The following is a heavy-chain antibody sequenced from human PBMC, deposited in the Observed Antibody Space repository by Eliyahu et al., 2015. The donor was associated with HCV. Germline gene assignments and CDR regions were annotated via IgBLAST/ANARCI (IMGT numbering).Heavy chain of an antibody. V-gene: IGHV3-21*01. Sequence: EVQLVESGGGLVKPGGSLRLSCAASGFTFSSYSMNWVRQAPGKGLEWVSSISSSSSYIYYADSVKGRFTISRDNAKNSLYLQMNSLRAEDTAVYYCARDRGFGELLEWFDPWGQGTLVTVSS. D-gene: IGHD3-10*01. J-gene: IGHJ5*02. CDR1: GFTFSSYS. CDR3: ARDRGFGELLEWFDP. CDR2: ISSSSSYI.